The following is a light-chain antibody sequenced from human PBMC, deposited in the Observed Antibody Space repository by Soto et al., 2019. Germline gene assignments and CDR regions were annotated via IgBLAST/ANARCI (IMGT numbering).Light chain of an antibody. CDR3: QQYYTTPVT. CDR2: WAS. Sequence: DIVMTQSPDSLAVSLGEMATINCKSSQTVLHGSNYLAWYQQKLGQSPKLLIYWASTRESGVPDRFSGSGSGTDFTLTINPLQAEDVAIYYCQQYYTTPVTFGQGTKVEIK. V-gene: IGKV4-1*01. J-gene: IGKJ1*01. CDR1: QTVLHGSNY.